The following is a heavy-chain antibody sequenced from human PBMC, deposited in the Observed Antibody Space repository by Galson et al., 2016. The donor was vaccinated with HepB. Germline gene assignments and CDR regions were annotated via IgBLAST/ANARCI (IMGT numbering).Heavy chain of an antibody. D-gene: IGHD1-26*01. CDR2: ISYDGSNK. CDR3: ARGGSRPIDY. V-gene: IGHV3-30*03. Sequence: SLRLSCATSGFSFSSYGMHWVRQAPGKGLEWVAVISYDGSNKYYADSVKGRFTISRDNSKKTLYLQMSSLRAEDTAVYYCARGGSRPIDYWGQGTLVTVSS. J-gene: IGHJ4*02. CDR1: GFSFSSYG.